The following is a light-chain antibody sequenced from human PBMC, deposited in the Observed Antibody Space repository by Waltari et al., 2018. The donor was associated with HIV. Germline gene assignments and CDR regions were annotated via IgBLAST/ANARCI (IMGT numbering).Light chain of an antibody. V-gene: IGLV2-14*03. J-gene: IGLJ1*01. CDR3: SSYTSSSTLYV. CDR1: SSDVGGYNY. CDR2: NVS. Sequence: QSALTQPASVSGSPGQSITISCTGTSSDVGGYNYVSWYQQHPGKAPILLIYNVSNRPAGVSNRFSGSKSGNTAALTISGLQAEDEADYYCSSYTSSSTLYVFGTGTNVTVL.